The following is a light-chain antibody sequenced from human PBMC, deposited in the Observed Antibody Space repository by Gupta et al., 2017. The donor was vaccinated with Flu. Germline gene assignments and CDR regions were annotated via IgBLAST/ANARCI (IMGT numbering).Light chain of an antibody. CDR2: RNN. CDR1: SSNIGSNY. V-gene: IGLV1-47*01. J-gene: IGLJ2*01. CDR3: EAWDDSLSGRSLGV. Sequence: QSALTQPPSASATPGQSVTISCSGSSSNIGSNYVYWYQQLPGTAPKRLIYRNNQRPSGVPGRFSGSKSGTSASRAISGLRSEEEADYYCEAWDDSLSGRSLGVFGGGTKLTVL.